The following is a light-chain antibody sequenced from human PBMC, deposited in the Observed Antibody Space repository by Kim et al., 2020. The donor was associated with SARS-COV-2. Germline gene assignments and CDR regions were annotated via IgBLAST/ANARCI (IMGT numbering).Light chain of an antibody. J-gene: IGLJ2*01. V-gene: IGLV3-21*01. CDR2: YDS. CDR3: QVWDSGSDHVV. Sequence: APGKTARIACGGNSIESQTVHWYQQKPGQAPVLVIHYDSERPSGIPERISGSNSGDTATLTISRVEAGDEADYYCQVWDSGSDHVVFGGGTQLTVL. CDR1: SIESQT.